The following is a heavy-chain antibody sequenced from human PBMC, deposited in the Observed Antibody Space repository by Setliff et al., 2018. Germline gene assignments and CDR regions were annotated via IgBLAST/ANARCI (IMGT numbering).Heavy chain of an antibody. J-gene: IGHJ4*02. V-gene: IGHV1-18*01. CDR1: GYTFSSYG. Sequence: ASVKVSCKASGYTFSSYGISWVRQAPGQGLEWMGWISAYNGNTNYAQKFQDRVIMTIDSATTTAYMELKTLRSDDTAVYYCARGRGPDIVVTIPGDYWGQGTQVTVSS. D-gene: IGHD2-15*01. CDR2: ISAYNGNT. CDR3: ARGRGPDIVVTIPGDY.